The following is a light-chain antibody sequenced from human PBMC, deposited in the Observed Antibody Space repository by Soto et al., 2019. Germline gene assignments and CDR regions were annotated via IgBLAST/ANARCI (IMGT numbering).Light chain of an antibody. Sequence: ASQSVRSSYVAGDQQKPGQAPRLLIDEASSRATFSPDRFSGGGSGTEFTLTSSRLDPVAFAVYSCPHFRSDTLTFGGGTKVEIK. CDR3: PHFRSDTLT. CDR1: QSVRSSY. V-gene: IGKV3-20*01. CDR2: EAS. J-gene: IGKJ4*01.